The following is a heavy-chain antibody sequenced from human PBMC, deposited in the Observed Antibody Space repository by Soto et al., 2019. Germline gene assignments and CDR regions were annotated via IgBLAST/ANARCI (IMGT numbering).Heavy chain of an antibody. CDR1: GFTFSSYG. CDR3: AKDQRRWPEYFQH. CDR2: ITYDGSNK. V-gene: IGHV3-30*18. J-gene: IGHJ1*01. D-gene: IGHD6-13*01. Sequence: QVQLVESGGGVVQPGRSLRLSCAASGFTFSSYGMHWVRQAPGKGLEWVAVITYDGSNKYYADSVKGRFTISRDNSKNTLYLQMNSRRAEVTAVYYCAKDQRRWPEYFQHWGQGTLVTVSS.